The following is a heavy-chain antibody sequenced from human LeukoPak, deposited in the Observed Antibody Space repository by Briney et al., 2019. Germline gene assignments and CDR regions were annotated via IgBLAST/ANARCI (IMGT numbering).Heavy chain of an antibody. CDR1: GGSFSGYY. CDR3: ARGPFAGGTYYYDSSGYYPDFDY. V-gene: IGHV4-34*01. D-gene: IGHD3-22*01. J-gene: IGHJ4*02. CDR2: INHSGST. Sequence: SETLSLTCAVYGGSFSGYYWSWIRQPPGKGLEWIGEINHSGSTNYNPSLKSQVTISVDTSKNQFSLKLSSVTAADTAVYYCARGPFAGGTYYYDSSGYYPDFDYWGQGTLVTVSS.